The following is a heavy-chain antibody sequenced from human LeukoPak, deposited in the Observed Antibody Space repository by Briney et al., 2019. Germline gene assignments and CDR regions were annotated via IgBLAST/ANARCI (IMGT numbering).Heavy chain of an antibody. J-gene: IGHJ4*02. V-gene: IGHV1-24*01. CDR1: GYTLTELS. Sequence: GASVKVSCKVSGYTLTELSMHWVRQAPGKGLEWMGGFDPEDDETIYARKFQDRVTMTEDTSTDTAYMELSSLRSEDTAVYYCATAVGATSTPFDYWGQGTLVTVSS. CDR3: ATAVGATSTPFDY. D-gene: IGHD1-26*01. CDR2: FDPEDDET.